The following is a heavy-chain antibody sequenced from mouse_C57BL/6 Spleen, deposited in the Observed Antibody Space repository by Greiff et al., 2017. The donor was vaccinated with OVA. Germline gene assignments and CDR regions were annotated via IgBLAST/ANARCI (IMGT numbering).Heavy chain of an antibody. CDR1: GFSLTSYG. Sequence: VQVVESGPGLVQPSQSLSITCTVSGFSLTSYGVHWVRQSPGKGLEWLGVIWSGGSTDYNAAFISSLSISKDNSKSQVFFKMNSLQADDTAIYYCARNDEVTTGGFDYWGQGTTLTVSS. V-gene: IGHV2-2*01. CDR3: ARNDEVTTGGFDY. CDR2: IWSGGST. D-gene: IGHD2-2*01. J-gene: IGHJ2*01.